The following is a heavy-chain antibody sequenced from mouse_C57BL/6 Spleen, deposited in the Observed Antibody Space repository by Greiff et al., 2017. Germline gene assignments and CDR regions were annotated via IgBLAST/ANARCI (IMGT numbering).Heavy chain of an antibody. CDR3: AREGSYYGSTYFDY. J-gene: IGHJ2*01. CDR2: IDPSDSYT. CDR1: GYTFTSYW. D-gene: IGHD1-1*01. Sequence: VQLQQPGAELVRPGTSVKLSCKASGYTFTSYWMHWVKQRPGQGLEWIGVIDPSDSYTNYNQKFKGKATLTVDTSSSTAYMQLSSLTSEDSAVYYCAREGSYYGSTYFDYWGQGTTLTVSS. V-gene: IGHV1-59*01.